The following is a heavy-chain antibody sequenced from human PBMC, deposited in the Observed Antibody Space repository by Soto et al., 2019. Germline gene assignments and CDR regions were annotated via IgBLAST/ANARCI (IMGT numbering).Heavy chain of an antibody. Sequence: GGSLRLSCAATGFTFSVYAMTWVRQAPGKGLEWVSAVTANGGSTYSADSVKGRFTISRDNSKNTLFLQMNSLRAEDTAVYYCAKGHDYVWGSYRYTLGYWGQGTLVTVSS. D-gene: IGHD3-16*02. CDR3: AKGHDYVWGSYRYTLGY. J-gene: IGHJ4*02. CDR1: GFTFSVYA. CDR2: VTANGGST. V-gene: IGHV3-23*01.